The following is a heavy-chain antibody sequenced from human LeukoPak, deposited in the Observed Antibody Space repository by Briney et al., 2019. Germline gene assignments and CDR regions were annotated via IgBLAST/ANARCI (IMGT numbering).Heavy chain of an antibody. CDR2: IKHDGSET. Sequence: GGSLRLSCAASGFSFSSYWMNWVRQAPEKGLEWVANIKHDGSETKSVDSVKGRFTISRDNVKNSLYLQMNNLRAEDTAVYYCARGGSHYSFDSWGQGTLVTVSA. V-gene: IGHV3-7*01. J-gene: IGHJ4*02. CDR1: GFSFSSYW. D-gene: IGHD1-26*01. CDR3: ARGGSHYSFDS.